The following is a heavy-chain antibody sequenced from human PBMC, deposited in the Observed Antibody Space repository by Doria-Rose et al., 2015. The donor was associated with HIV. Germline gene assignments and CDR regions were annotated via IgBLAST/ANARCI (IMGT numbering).Heavy chain of an antibody. CDR2: MNPNTGNT. J-gene: IGHJ5*02. D-gene: IGHD1-1*01. CDR3: ARGRNWNSHNWFDP. CDR1: GYSFSNYD. Sequence: VQLVQSGAEVKKPGASIKVSCRASGYSFSNYDINWVRQATGQGLEWMGWMNPNTGNTGYAQKFQGRVAMTRNTSMSTAYMELRGLTSDDTAVYYCARGRNWNSHNWFDPWGQGTLVSVSS. V-gene: IGHV1-8*02.